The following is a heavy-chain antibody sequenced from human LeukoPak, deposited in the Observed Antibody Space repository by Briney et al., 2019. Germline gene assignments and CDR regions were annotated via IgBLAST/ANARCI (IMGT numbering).Heavy chain of an antibody. D-gene: IGHD3-22*01. CDR2: IYHSGIT. V-gene: IGHV4-38-2*02. Sequence: PETLSLTCTVSGYSISSGYYWGWIRQPPGKGLEWIGSIYHSGITYSNPSLKSRVTISVDTSKNQFSLKLSSVTAADTAVYYCARVSVVITDNWFDPWGQGTLVTVSS. CDR1: GYSISSGYY. J-gene: IGHJ5*02. CDR3: ARVSVVITDNWFDP.